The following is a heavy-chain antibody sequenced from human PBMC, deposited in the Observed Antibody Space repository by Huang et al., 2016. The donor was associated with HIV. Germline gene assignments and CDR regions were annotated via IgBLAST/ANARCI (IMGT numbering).Heavy chain of an antibody. CDR2: MYYSESP. D-gene: IGHD3-3*01. Sequence: QVQLQGSGRGLVKPSETLSLTCTVSGGSISSSFYYWGWIRQSPGKGREWIGSMYYSESPYYNPSRKSRVTISADTSNSQFSLKLTSVTAADSAVYYCVRHRPNYDFWSGYYPYFDDWGQGTLVTVSS. CDR3: VRHRPNYDFWSGYYPYFDD. J-gene: IGHJ4*02. CDR1: GGSISSSFYY. V-gene: IGHV4-39*01.